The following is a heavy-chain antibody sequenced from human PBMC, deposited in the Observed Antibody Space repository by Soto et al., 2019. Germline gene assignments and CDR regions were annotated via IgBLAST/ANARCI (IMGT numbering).Heavy chain of an antibody. CDR3: ARGTGYLDF. CDR2: VSAGSSSI. J-gene: IGHJ4*02. Sequence: EVQLVESGGGLVQPGGSLRLSCAASGFTFGSYTMNWVRQAPGRGLEWVSSVSAGSSSIYYADSVKGRLTISRDNARNSLYLQLDSLRAEDTAVYYCARGTGYLDFWGQGTLVTVSS. CDR1: GFTFGSYT. D-gene: IGHD1-1*01. V-gene: IGHV3-21*01.